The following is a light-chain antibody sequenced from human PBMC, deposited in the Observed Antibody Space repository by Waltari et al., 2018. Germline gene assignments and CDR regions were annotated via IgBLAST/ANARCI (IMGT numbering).Light chain of an antibody. Sequence: QSVLTQPPSVSAAPGQRVPISCSGGRSNICNNYVSWYRQFPGTAPKLLIYENTERPSGIPGRFSGSKSGTSATLDITGLQAGDEADYYCGTWDSSLSGAVFGGGTHLTVL. CDR1: RSNICNNY. CDR3: GTWDSSLSGAV. V-gene: IGLV1-51*02. J-gene: IGLJ7*01. CDR2: ENT.